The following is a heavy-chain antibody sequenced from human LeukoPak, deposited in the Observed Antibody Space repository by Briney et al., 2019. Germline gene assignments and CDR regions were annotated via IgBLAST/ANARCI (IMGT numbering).Heavy chain of an antibody. D-gene: IGHD6-13*01. CDR3: ARCDVMVAAAGPSYYYYYMDV. CDR1: GFTFSDYY. CDR2: IGSSGSTI. Sequence: GGSLRLSCAASGFTFSDYYMSWIRQAPGKGLEWVSYIGSSGSTIYYADSVKGRFTISRDNAKNSLYLQMNSLRAEDTAVYYCARCDVMVAAAGPSYYYYYMDVWGKGTTVTVSS. J-gene: IGHJ6*03. V-gene: IGHV3-11*01.